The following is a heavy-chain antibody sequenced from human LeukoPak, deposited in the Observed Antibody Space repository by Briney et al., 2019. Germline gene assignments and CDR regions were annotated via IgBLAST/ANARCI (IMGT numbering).Heavy chain of an antibody. D-gene: IGHD1-26*01. J-gene: IGHJ4*02. CDR1: GFTFSRFW. CDR3: ATDQSIAGPTTADY. Sequence: PGGSLRLSCAASGFTFSRFWMHWVRQDPGKGLVCVSRINTDASNTSYADSVKGRFTISRDNAKNTLYLQMNSLRAEDTAVYYCATDQSIAGPTTADYWGQGTLVTVSS. V-gene: IGHV3-74*01. CDR2: INTDASNT.